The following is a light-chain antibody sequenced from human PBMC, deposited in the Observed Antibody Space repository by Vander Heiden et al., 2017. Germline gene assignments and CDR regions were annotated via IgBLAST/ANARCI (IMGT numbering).Light chain of an antibody. CDR3: SSYTSSSTLV. CDR2: EVS. CDR1: SSDVGGYNY. Sequence: SVSGSPGQSITISCPGTSSDVGGYNYVSWYQQHPGKAPKLMIYEVSNRPSGGSNRFSGSKSGNTASLTSSGLQAEDEADYYCSSYTSSSTLVFGGGTKLTVL. J-gene: IGLJ2*01. V-gene: IGLV2-14*01.